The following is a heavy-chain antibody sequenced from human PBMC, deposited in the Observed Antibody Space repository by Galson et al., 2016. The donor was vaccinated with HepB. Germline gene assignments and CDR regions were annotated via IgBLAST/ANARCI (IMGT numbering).Heavy chain of an antibody. D-gene: IGHD1-26*01. CDR2: VIPVFNTV. CDR3: ATRIVRAILFYH. CDR1: RGTFNNYA. Sequence: SVKVSCKASRGTFNNYAISWVRQAPGQGLEWVGGVIPVFNTVNYAQKFQGRVTITADASTNTAYLELANLRSDGTAIYYCATRIVRAILFYHWGQGTLVTVSS. V-gene: IGHV1-69*13. J-gene: IGHJ5*02.